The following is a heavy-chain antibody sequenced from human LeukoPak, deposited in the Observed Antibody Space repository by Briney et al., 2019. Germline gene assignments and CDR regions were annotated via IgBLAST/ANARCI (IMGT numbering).Heavy chain of an antibody. J-gene: IGHJ4*02. CDR1: GGSFSGYY. CDR3: ARAVGHARFDY. D-gene: IGHD3-16*01. V-gene: IGHV4-34*01. CDR2: INHSGST. Sequence: PSETLSLTCAVYGGSFSGYYWSWIRQPPGKGLEWIGEINHSGSTNYNPSLKSRVTISVDTSKNQFSLKLSSVTAADTAVYYCARAVGHARFDYWGQGTLVTVSS.